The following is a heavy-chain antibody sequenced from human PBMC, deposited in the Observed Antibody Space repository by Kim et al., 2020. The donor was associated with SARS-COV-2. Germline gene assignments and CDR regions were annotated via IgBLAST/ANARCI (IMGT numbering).Heavy chain of an antibody. D-gene: IGHD2-2*01. CDR2: IYYSGST. CDR1: GGSISSSSYY. CDR3: ARQAEVVPAGWGVVAAFDI. J-gene: IGHJ3*02. V-gene: IGHV4-39*01. Sequence: SETLSLTCTVSGGSISSSSYYWGWIRQPPGKGLEWIGSIYYSGSTYYNPSLKSRVTISVDTSKNQFSLKLSSVTAADTAVYYCARQAEVVPAGWGVVAAFDIWGQGTMVTVSS.